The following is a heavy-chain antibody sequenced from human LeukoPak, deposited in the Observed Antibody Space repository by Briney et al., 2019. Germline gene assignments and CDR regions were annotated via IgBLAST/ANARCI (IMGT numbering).Heavy chain of an antibody. V-gene: IGHV3-74*01. J-gene: IGHJ4*02. CDR1: GFSFSNYW. Sequence: PGGSLRLSCAASGFSFSNYWMHWVRQGPGKGLVWVSRINSDGNSTSYADSVKGRFTISRDNAKNTLFLQMNSLRAEDTAVYYCAKISREMVVTAIPGFDFDYWGQGTLVTVSS. CDR2: INSDGNST. CDR3: AKISREMVVTAIPGFDFDY. D-gene: IGHD2-21*02.